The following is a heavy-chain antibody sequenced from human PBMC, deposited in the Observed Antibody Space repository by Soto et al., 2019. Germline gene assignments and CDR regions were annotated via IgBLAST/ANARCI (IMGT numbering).Heavy chain of an antibody. J-gene: IGHJ6*02. V-gene: IGHV5-10-1*01. D-gene: IGHD6-13*01. Sequence: GESLKISCKGSGYSFTSYWISWVRQMPGKGLEWMGRIDPSDSYTNYSPSFQGHVTISADKSIGTAYLQWSSLKASDTAMYYCARGLAAAGDYYYYGMDVWGQGTTVTVSS. CDR1: GYSFTSYW. CDR3: ARGLAAAGDYYYYGMDV. CDR2: IDPSDSYT.